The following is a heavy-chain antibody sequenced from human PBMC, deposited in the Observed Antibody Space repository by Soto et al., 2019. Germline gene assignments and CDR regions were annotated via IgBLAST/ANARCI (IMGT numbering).Heavy chain of an antibody. CDR1: GFTFSSYG. CDR2: ISYDGSNK. CDR3: SRAGGYSYGYYFDY. Sequence: QVQLVESGGGVVQPGRSLRLSCAASGFTFSSYGMHWVRQAPGKGLERVSIISYDGSNKYYADYVKGRFTISRDNSKNTLYLQMTSLRAEATAVYYCSRAGGYSYGYYFDYWGQGTLVTVSS. V-gene: IGHV3-30*03. D-gene: IGHD5-18*01. J-gene: IGHJ4*02.